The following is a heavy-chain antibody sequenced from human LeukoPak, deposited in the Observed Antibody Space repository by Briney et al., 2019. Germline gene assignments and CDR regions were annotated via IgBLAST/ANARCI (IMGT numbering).Heavy chain of an antibody. CDR3: AKGGGANYYFDC. Sequence: QPGGSLRLSCAASGFTFDDYAMHWVRQAPGKGLEWVSGISWNSGSIGYADSVKGRFTISRDNAKNSLYLQMNSLRAEDTALYYCAKGGGANYYFDCWGQGTLVTVSS. CDR1: GFTFDDYA. CDR2: ISWNSGSI. V-gene: IGHV3-9*01. J-gene: IGHJ4*02. D-gene: IGHD1-26*01.